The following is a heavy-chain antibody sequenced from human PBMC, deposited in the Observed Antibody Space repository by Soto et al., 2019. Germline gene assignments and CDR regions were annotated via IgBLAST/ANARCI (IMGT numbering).Heavy chain of an antibody. CDR2: GYYSGST. D-gene: IGHD2-2*01. V-gene: IGHV4-31*03. CDR3: AREQCSSSSCYFDY. J-gene: IGHJ4*02. CDR1: GGSINSDGYY. Sequence: QVQLRESGPGLVKPSQTLSLTCTVSGGSINSDGYYCTWIRQHPGKGLEWIGYGYYSGSTSYNPSLKSRVTISVDTSKNQCSLKLSSVTAADTAVYYCAREQCSSSSCYFDYWGQGTLVTVSS.